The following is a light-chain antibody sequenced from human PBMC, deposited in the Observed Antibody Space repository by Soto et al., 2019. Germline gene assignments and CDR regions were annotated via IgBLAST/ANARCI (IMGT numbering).Light chain of an antibody. CDR2: GAS. CDR1: QSVSSH. V-gene: IGKV3D-15*01. J-gene: IGKJ1*01. Sequence: EVVLAQSPANLYLSPGATATLSCRADQSVSSHFAWYQQRPGQTRRLLIYGASSRAPGISDRFHGSGSGTEFTLTNSSLRSEDSSIYYCQQCFESTPLTF. CDR3: QQCFESTPLT.